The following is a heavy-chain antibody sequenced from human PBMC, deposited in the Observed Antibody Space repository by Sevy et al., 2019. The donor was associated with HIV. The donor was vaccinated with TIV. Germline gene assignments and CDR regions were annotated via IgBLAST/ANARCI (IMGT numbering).Heavy chain of an antibody. CDR2: ISYDGSNK. Sequence: GGSLRLSCAASGFTFSSYAMHWVRQAPGKGLEWVAVISYDGSNKYYADSVKGRFTISRDNSKNTLYLQRNSLGAEDTAVYYCARDGASVSALGGYCSGGSCYHSPLYGMDVWGQGTTVTVSS. D-gene: IGHD2-15*01. CDR1: GFTFSSYA. V-gene: IGHV3-30-3*01. CDR3: ARDGASVSALGGYCSGGSCYHSPLYGMDV. J-gene: IGHJ6*02.